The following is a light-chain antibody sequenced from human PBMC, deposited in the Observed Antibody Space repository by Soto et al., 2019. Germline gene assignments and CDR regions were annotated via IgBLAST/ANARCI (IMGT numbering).Light chain of an antibody. V-gene: IGKV1-9*01. Sequence: IQLTQSPSSLSASVGDRVTITCRASQGITSYLAWYQQRPGKAPGLLIYSASTLQSGVPSRFSGSGYGTDFNLTISNLQPEDFATYYCQQLYSHPLTFGGGTKVEIK. CDR1: QGITSY. J-gene: IGKJ4*01. CDR2: SAS. CDR3: QQLYSHPLT.